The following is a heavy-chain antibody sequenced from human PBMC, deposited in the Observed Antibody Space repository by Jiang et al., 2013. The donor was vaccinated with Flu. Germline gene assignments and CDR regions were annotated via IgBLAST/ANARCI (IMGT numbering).Heavy chain of an antibody. D-gene: IGHD3-3*01. J-gene: IGHJ6*02. Sequence: LLKPSETLSLTCTVSGGSISSYYWSWIRQPPGKGLEWIGYIYYSGSTNYNPSLKSRVTISVDTSKNQFSLKLSSVTAADTAVYYCARVRGPLRFLEWFTYGMDVWGQGTTVTVSS. CDR1: GGSISSYY. CDR2: IYYSGST. CDR3: ARVRGPLRFLEWFTYGMDV. V-gene: IGHV4-59*01.